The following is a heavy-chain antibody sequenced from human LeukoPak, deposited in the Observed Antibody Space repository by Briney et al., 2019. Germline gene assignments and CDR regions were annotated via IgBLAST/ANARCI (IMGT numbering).Heavy chain of an antibody. Sequence: PSETLSLTCTVSGGSISSSSYYWSCIRQPPGKGLEWIGSIYYSGSPYYNPSLKSRVTISVDTSKNQFSLKLSSVTAADTAVYYCARQDVVVVAATPDVFDYWGQGTLVTVSS. J-gene: IGHJ4*02. D-gene: IGHD2-15*01. CDR1: GGSISSSSYY. CDR2: IYYSGSP. V-gene: IGHV4-39*01. CDR3: ARQDVVVVAATPDVFDY.